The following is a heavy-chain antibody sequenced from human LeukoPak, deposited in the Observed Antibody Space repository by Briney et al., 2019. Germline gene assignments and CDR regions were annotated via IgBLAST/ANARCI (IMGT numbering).Heavy chain of an antibody. D-gene: IGHD2-21*01. CDR3: ARDRPYYYFDY. J-gene: IGHJ4*02. CDR2: IYYSGST. Sequence: KPSETLSLTCTVSGGSISSGGYYWSWIRQHPGKGLEWIGYIYYSGSTYYNPSLKSRVTISVDTSKNQFSLKLSSVTAEDTAVYYCARDRPYYYFDYWGQGTLVTVSS. V-gene: IGHV4-31*03. CDR1: GGSISSGGYY.